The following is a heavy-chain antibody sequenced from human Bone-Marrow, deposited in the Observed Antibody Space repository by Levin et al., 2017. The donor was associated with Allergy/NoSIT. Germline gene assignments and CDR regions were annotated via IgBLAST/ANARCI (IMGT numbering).Heavy chain of an antibody. CDR1: GFTFNKYA. Sequence: WASVKVSCAASGFTFNKYAMSWVRQSPGEGLEWVSGISGSGGAPYYADSVRGRFTISRDNSKETLYLEMSSLRVEDTAVYYCAKDLLDCTGGSCYRYNYDYGMDVRGQGTTVTVSS. CDR3: AKDLLDCTGGSCYRYNYDYGMDV. CDR2: ISGSGGAP. D-gene: IGHD2-15*01. V-gene: IGHV3-23*01. J-gene: IGHJ6*02.